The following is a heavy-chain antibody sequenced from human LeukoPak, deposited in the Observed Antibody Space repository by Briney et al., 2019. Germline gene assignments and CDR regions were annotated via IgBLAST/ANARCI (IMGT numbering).Heavy chain of an antibody. CDR1: GYTFTSYA. V-gene: IGHV1-69*06. J-gene: IGHJ4*02. CDR3: AMTTVTTKSFHSRFDY. CDR2: IIPIFGTA. D-gene: IGHD4-17*01. Sequence: PGASVKVACKASGYTFTSYAISWVRQAPGQGLEWMGGIIPIFGTANYAQKFQGRVTITADKSTSTAYMELSSLRSEDTAVYYCAMTTVTTKSFHSRFDYWGQGTLVTVSS.